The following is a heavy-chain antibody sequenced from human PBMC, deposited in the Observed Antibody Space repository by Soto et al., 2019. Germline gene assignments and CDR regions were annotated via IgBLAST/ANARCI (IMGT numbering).Heavy chain of an antibody. CDR3: ARWNSWFGGSYVDY. V-gene: IGHV4-39*02. Sequence: ESLSLTGSVSCDAIIRTLYDCGWIRQPPGKGLEWIGTIYYSGSTYYNPPLKSRVTVSVDTSKNHFSLSLYSVTAADTALYFCARWNSWFGGSYVDYWGQGALVTVSS. J-gene: IGHJ4*02. CDR2: IYYSGST. CDR1: CDAIIRTLYD. D-gene: IGHD1-26*01.